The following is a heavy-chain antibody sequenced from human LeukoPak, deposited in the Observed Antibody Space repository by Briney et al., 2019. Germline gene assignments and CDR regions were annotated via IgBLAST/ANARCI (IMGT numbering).Heavy chain of an antibody. D-gene: IGHD6-19*01. J-gene: IGHJ4*02. CDR2: IYYSGST. CDR1: GGSIRSSSYY. V-gene: IGHV4-39*01. Sequence: PSETLSLTCTVSGGSIRSSSYYWGWIRQPPGKGLEWIGSIYYSGSTYYNASLKSRGTISVDTSMNQFSLKLNSVTAADTAVYSCARQVVAVAGTGYFDYWGQGTLVTVSS. CDR3: ARQVVAVAGTGYFDY.